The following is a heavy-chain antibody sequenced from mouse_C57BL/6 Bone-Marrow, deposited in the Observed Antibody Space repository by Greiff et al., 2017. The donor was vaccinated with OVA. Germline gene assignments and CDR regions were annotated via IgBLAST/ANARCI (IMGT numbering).Heavy chain of an antibody. CDR2: INPNNGGT. CDR3: ARAPTVVAKRYYFDY. V-gene: IGHV1-26*01. Sequence: EVQLQQSGPELVKPGASVKISCKASGYTFTDYYMNWVKQSHGKSLEWIGDINPNNGGTSYNQKFKGKATLTVDKSSSTAYMELRSLTSEDSAVYYCARAPTVVAKRYYFDYWGQGTTLTVSS. J-gene: IGHJ2*01. CDR1: GYTFTDYY. D-gene: IGHD1-1*01.